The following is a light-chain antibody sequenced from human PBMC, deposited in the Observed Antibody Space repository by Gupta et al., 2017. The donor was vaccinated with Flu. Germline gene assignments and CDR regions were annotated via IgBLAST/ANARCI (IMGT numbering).Light chain of an antibody. J-gene: IGKJ4*01. CDR1: QSGRYDASEKNY. Sequence: SLGERATINCKSSQSGRYDASEKNYLSWYQQKPGQPPKMLINWASIREYGVPDRFSGSGSGTDFTLTINSRQAEDVAVYYCQQYDSIPFTFGGGTKVEIK. CDR3: QQYDSIPFT. CDR2: WAS. V-gene: IGKV4-1*01.